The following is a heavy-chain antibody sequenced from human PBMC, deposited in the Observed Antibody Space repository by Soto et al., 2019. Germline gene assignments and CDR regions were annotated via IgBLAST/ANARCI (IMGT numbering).Heavy chain of an antibody. J-gene: IGHJ4*02. CDR2: IYSGGST. CDR3: ARDFRPPYGVRYFDY. Sequence: EVQLVESGGGLVQPGGSLRLSCAASGFTVSSNYMSWVRQAPGKGLGWVSVIYSGGSTFYADSVKGRFTISRHNSKTTLNLQMNSLRAEDTAVYYCARDFRPPYGVRYFDYWGQGTLVTVSS. D-gene: IGHD4-17*01. V-gene: IGHV3-53*04. CDR1: GFTVSSNY.